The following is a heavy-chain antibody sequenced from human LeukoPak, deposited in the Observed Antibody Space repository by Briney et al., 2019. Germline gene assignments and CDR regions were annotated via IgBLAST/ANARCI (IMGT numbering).Heavy chain of an antibody. Sequence: SVKVSCKASGGTFSSYAISWVRQAPGQGLEWMGRIIPILGIANYAQKFQGRVTITADKSTSTAYMELSGLRSEDTAVYYCARDAPATPGREFDYWGQGTLVTVSS. CDR1: GGTFSSYA. J-gene: IGHJ4*02. CDR2: IIPILGIA. V-gene: IGHV1-69*04. CDR3: ARDAPATPGREFDY. D-gene: IGHD5-24*01.